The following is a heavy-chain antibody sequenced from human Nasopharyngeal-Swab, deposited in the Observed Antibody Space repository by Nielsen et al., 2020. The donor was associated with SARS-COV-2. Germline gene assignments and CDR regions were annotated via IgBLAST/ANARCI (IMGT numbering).Heavy chain of an antibody. J-gene: IGHJ4*02. CDR3: ARDLWAVGATSN. Sequence: SETLSLTCAVYGGSFSGYYWGWIRQPPGKGLEWIGSIYHSGSTYYNPSLKSRVTISVDTSKNQFSLKLSSVTAADTAVYYCARDLWAVGATSNWGQGTLVTVSS. CDR2: IYHSGST. V-gene: IGHV4-38-2*02. D-gene: IGHD1-26*01. CDR1: GGSFSGYY.